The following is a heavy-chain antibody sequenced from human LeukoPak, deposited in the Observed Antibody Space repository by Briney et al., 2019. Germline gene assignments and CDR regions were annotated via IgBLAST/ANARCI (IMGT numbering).Heavy chain of an antibody. CDR2: IYYSGST. D-gene: IGHD4-17*01. CDR3: AGQMTTVTTWVDY. J-gene: IGHJ4*02. Sequence: PSETLSPTCTVSGGSISSYYWSWIRQPPGKGLEWIGYIYYSGSTYYNPSLKSRVTISVDTSKNQFSLKLSSVTAADTAVYYCAGQMTTVTTWVDYWGQGTLVTVSS. CDR1: GGSISSYY. V-gene: IGHV4-59*08.